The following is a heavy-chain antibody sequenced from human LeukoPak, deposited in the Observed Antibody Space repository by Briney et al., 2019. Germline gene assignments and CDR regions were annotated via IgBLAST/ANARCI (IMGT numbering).Heavy chain of an antibody. Sequence: SVKVSCKVSGYTLTELSMHWVRQAPGQGLEWMGRIIPIFGIANYAQKFQGRVTITADKSTSTAYMELSSLRSEDTAVYYCASSSGGPMVRGVMDVWGQGTTVTVSS. CDR1: GYTLTELS. V-gene: IGHV1-69*02. CDR3: ASSSGGPMVRGVMDV. D-gene: IGHD3-10*01. J-gene: IGHJ6*02. CDR2: IIPIFGIA.